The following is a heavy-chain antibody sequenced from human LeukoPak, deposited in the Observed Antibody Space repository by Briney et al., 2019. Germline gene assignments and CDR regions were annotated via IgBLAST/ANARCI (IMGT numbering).Heavy chain of an antibody. CDR1: GFTLSNFW. CDR3: ARGDDFSGDH. V-gene: IGHV3-7*04. D-gene: IGHD1-1*01. CDR2: IHPEGNEK. Sequence: PGVSLRLSCAVSGFTLSNFWMSWVRQAPGRGLEWVANIHPEGNEKYHVESVKGRFTISRDNTKNLLFLQMNGLRVEDTAVYYCARGDDFSGDHWGQGTLVTVSS. J-gene: IGHJ4*02.